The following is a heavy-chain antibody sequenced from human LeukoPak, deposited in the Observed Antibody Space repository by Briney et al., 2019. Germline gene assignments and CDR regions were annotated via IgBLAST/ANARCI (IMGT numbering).Heavy chain of an antibody. Sequence: TTAETLSLTCTVSGGSISSSSYYWGWIRQPPGKGLEWIGGIYYSGSTYYNPSLKSRVTISVDTSKNQFSLKLSSVTAADTAVYYCARHSSTGLIEDYFDYWGQGTLVTVSS. V-gene: IGHV4-39*01. D-gene: IGHD2-21*01. CDR3: ARHSSTGLIEDYFDY. CDR1: GGSISSSSYY. J-gene: IGHJ4*02. CDR2: IYYSGST.